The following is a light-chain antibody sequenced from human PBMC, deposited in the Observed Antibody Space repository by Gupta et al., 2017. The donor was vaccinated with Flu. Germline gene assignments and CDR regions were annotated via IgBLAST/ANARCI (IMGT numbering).Light chain of an antibody. CDR2: EVS. J-gene: IGLJ3*02. V-gene: IGLV2-14*01. CDR1: SSDVGGYNY. Sequence: QSALPQPASVSGPPGQSVTLPCTGTSSDVGGYNYVSWYQQHPGKAPKLMIYEVSNRPSGVSNRFSGSKSGNTASLTISGLQAEDEADYYCSSYTSSSTLVFGGGTKLTVL. CDR3: SSYTSSSTLV.